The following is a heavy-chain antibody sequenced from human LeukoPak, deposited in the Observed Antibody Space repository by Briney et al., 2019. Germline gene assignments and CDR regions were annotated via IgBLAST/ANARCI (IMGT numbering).Heavy chain of an antibody. CDR3: ARDYDYYYYGMDV. CDR2: IWYDGSNK. D-gene: IGHD3-16*01. CDR1: GFTFSSYG. J-gene: IGHJ6*02. V-gene: IGHV3-33*01. Sequence: GRSLRLSCAASGFTFSSYGMHWVRQAPGKGLEWVAVIWYDGSNKYYADSVKGRFTISRDNSKNTLYLQMNSLRAEDTAVYYCARDYDYYYYGMDVWGQGTTVTVSS.